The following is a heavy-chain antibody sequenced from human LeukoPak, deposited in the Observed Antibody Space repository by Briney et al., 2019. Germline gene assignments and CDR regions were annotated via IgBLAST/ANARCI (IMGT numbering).Heavy chain of an antibody. CDR1: GFTFSSYW. D-gene: IGHD3-10*01. CDR3: ARDPGDY. V-gene: IGHV3-7*01. Sequence: GGSLRLSCAASGFTFSSYWMTWVRQAPGKGLEWVASIKQDGSDKFYVDSVRGRFTISRDNAKNSLYLQMNSLRAEETAVYYCARDPGDYWGQGTLVTASS. CDR2: IKQDGSDK. J-gene: IGHJ4*02.